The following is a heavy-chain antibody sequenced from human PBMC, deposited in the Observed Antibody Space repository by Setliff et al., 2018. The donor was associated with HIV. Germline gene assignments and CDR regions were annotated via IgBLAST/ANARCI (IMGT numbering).Heavy chain of an antibody. D-gene: IGHD4-4*01. CDR2: IYYSGST. J-gene: IGHJ4*02. Sequence: SETLSLTCTVSVGSIIYTSYYWGWIRQPPGKGLEWIGSIYYSGSTYHNPSLKSRITISIDTSKDHFSLHLTSVTAADTAVYYCARGLNSRLQDRTWGQGTPVTVSS. CDR1: VGSIIYTSYY. CDR3: ARGLNSRLQDRT. V-gene: IGHV4-39*02.